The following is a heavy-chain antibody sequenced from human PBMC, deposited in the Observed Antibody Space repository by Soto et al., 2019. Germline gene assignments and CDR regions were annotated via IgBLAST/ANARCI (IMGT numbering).Heavy chain of an antibody. J-gene: IGHJ4*02. V-gene: IGHV1-2*04. D-gene: IGHD2-21*02. Sequence: QVQLVQSGAEVKKPGASVKVSCKASGYTFTGYYMHWVRQAPGQGLEWMGWINPNSGGTNYAQKCQGWVPMTRDTSISTAYMELSRLRSDDTAVYYCARAHCGGDCYSGVDYWGQGTLVTVSS. CDR1: GYTFTGYY. CDR3: ARAHCGGDCYSGVDY. CDR2: INPNSGGT.